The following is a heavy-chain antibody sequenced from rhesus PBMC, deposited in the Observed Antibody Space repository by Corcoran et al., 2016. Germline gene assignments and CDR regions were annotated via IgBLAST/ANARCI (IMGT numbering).Heavy chain of an antibody. J-gene: IGHJ4*01. Sequence: QVQLQESGPGLVKPSETLSLTCAVSGASISSYWWSWIRQPPGKGLVGIGESNGNSRRTHYHPALKSRVTISKDASKNQFSLKLSYVTAADTAVYYCARDRYYEDDYGYYHWGQGVLVTVSS. D-gene: IGHD3-9*01. CDR2: SNGNSRRT. CDR1: GASISSYW. CDR3: ARDRYYEDDYGYYH. V-gene: IGHV4-80*01.